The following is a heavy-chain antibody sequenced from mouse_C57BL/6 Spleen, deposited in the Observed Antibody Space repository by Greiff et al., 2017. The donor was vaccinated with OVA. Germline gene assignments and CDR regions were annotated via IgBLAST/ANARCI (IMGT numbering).Heavy chain of an antibody. D-gene: IGHD1-1*01. CDR2: IDPANGGT. Sequence: EVQLQQSVAELVKPGASVKLSCTASGFNFTNTYMHWVKQRPEQGLEWIGRIDPANGGTKYDPKFQGKATLTVDTSANTAYLQLSSLTSADTAIYYSASHDGSSDYWGQGTLVTVSA. V-gene: IGHV14-3*01. J-gene: IGHJ3*01. CDR3: ASHDGSSDY. CDR1: GFNFTNTY.